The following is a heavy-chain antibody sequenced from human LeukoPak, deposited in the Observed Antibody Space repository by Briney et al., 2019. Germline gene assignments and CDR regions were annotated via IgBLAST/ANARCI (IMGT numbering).Heavy chain of an antibody. D-gene: IGHD3-22*01. CDR2: IYYSGST. CDR1: GGSVSSGSYY. J-gene: IGHJ5*02. V-gene: IGHV4-61*01. CDR3: ASPRSYYDSSGYYIS. Sequence: SETLSLTCTVSGGSVSSGSYYWSWIRQPPGKGLEWIGYIYYSGSTNYNPSLKSRVTISVDTSKNQFSLKLTSVTAADTAVYYCASPRSYYDSSGYYISWGQGTLVTVSS.